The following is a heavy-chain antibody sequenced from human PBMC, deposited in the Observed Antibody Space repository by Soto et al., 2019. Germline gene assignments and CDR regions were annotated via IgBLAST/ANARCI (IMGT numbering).Heavy chain of an antibody. Sequence: QVQLVQSGAEVKKPGASVKVSCKASGYTFTSYAMHWVRQAPGQRLEWMGWINAGNGNTKYSQKFQGRVTITRDTSASPAYRELGSLRSEDTAVYYCARDPVLLWFGDHDAFDIWGQGTMVTVSS. CDR1: GYTFTSYA. CDR3: ARDPVLLWFGDHDAFDI. D-gene: IGHD3-10*01. CDR2: INAGNGNT. V-gene: IGHV1-3*01. J-gene: IGHJ3*02.